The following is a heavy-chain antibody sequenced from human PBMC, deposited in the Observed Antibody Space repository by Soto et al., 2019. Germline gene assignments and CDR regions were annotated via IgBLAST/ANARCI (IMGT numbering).Heavy chain of an antibody. J-gene: IGHJ4*02. Sequence: QVQLVQSGAEVKKPGASVKVSCKTSGYTFTSYEINWVRQATGQGLEWMGWMNPNRGKTGYAPKFQASVTMTRNTSISTAYMELSSLRPEDTAVYYCAREYCRGGRCNWVVDNWGQGTLVTVSS. CDR2: MNPNRGKT. CDR3: AREYCRGGRCNWVVDN. D-gene: IGHD2-15*01. CDR1: GYTFTSYE. V-gene: IGHV1-8*01.